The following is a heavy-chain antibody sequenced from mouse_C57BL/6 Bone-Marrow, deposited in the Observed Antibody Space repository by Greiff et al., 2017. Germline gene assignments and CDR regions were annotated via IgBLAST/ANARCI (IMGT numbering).Heavy chain of an antibody. D-gene: IGHD1-1*01. CDR3: ARPPVVATPYYYAMDY. CDR1: GYTFTSYW. J-gene: IGHJ4*01. Sequence: QVQLQQPGAELVKPGASVKMSCKASGYTFTSYWITWVKQRPGQGLEWIGDIYPGSGSTNYNEKFKSKATLTVDTSSSTAYMQLSSLTSEDSAVYYCARPPVVATPYYYAMDYWGQGTSVTVSS. V-gene: IGHV1-55*01. CDR2: IYPGSGST.